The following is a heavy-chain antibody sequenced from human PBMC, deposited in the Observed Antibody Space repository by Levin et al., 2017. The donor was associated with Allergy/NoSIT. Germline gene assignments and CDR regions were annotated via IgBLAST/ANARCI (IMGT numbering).Heavy chain of an antibody. CDR1: GFTFSSYA. CDR3: AKSTYYYDSSGYLD. D-gene: IGHD3-22*01. V-gene: IGHV3-23*01. CDR2: ISGSGGST. J-gene: IGHJ4*02. Sequence: GGSLRLSCAASGFTFSSYAMSWVRQAPGKGLEWVSAISGSGGSTYYADSVKGRFTISRDNSKNTLYLQMNSLRAEDTAVYYCAKSTYYYDSSGYLDWGQGTLVTVSS.